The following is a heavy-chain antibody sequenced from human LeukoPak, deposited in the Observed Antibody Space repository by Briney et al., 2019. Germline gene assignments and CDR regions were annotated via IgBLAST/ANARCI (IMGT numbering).Heavy chain of an antibody. V-gene: IGHV3-30*02. CDR1: GFTFSSYG. J-gene: IGHJ4*02. D-gene: IGHD3-9*01. CDR2: IRYDGINK. CDR3: AKDSLTGTGPYYFDC. Sequence: GGSLRLSCATSGFTFSSYGMYWVRQAPGKGLDWLAFIRYDGINKYYADSVKGRFTISRDNSKNTLYLQMNSLRAEDTAAYYCAKDSLTGTGPYYFDCWGQGTLVTVSS.